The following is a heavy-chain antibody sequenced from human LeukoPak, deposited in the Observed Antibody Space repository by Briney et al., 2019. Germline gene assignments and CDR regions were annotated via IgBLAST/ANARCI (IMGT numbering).Heavy chain of an antibody. J-gene: IGHJ5*02. V-gene: IGHV4-34*01. CDR1: GGSISSYY. Sequence: SETLSLTCTVSGGSISSYYWSWIRQSPGKGLEWIGEINHRGSTNYNPSLKRRVTISVDTSKNQFSLKLSSVTAADTAVYYCAKSLYGSGSYYNWFDPWGQGTLVTVSS. CDR3: AKSLYGSGSYYNWFDP. CDR2: INHRGST. D-gene: IGHD3-10*01.